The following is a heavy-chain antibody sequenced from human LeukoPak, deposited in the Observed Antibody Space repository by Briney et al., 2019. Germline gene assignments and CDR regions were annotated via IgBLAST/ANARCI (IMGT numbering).Heavy chain of an antibody. J-gene: IGHJ3*02. CDR3: ARTAGRHAFDI. V-gene: IGHV3-48*04. CDR1: GFTFSSYS. Sequence: GGSLRLSCAASGFTFSSYSMNWVRQAPGKGLEWVSYISSSSSTIYYADSVKGRFTNSRDNAKNSLYLQMNSLRAEDTAVYYCARTAGRHAFDIWGQGTMVTVSS. CDR2: ISSSSSTI. D-gene: IGHD1-1*01.